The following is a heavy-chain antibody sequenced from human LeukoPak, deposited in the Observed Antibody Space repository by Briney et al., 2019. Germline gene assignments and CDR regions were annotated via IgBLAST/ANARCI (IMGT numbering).Heavy chain of an antibody. J-gene: IGHJ4*02. CDR2: INHSGST. CDR1: GGSFSGYY. Sequence: SETLSLTCAVYGGSFSGYYWSWIRQPPGKGLEWIGEINHSGSTNYNPSLKSRVTISVDTSKNQFSLKLSSVTAADTAVYYCARRRAPYHCSGGSCYSYYFDYWGQGTLVTVSS. D-gene: IGHD2-15*01. CDR3: ARRRAPYHCSGGSCYSYYFDY. V-gene: IGHV4-34*01.